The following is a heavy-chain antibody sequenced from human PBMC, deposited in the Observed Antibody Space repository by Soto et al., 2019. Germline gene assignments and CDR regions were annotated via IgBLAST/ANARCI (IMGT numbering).Heavy chain of an antibody. CDR3: VRDLWPFTINYAFDI. Sequence: GGSLRLSCAVSGFNFNNYAMNWVRQTPGKGLEWVSVISGSGDKAYYVDSVKGRFTISRDNSKNTLYLQMNSLRAEDTAVYYCVRDLWPFTINYAFDIWGQGTMVTVSS. CDR2: ISGSGDKA. J-gene: IGHJ3*02. D-gene: IGHD3-10*01. V-gene: IGHV3-23*01. CDR1: GFNFNNYA.